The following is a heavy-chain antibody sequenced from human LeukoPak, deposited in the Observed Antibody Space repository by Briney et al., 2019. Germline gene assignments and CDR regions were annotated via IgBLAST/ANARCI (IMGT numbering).Heavy chain of an antibody. CDR1: GGSISSGDYY. V-gene: IGHV4-39*01. CDR2: FYYSGST. Sequence: SQTLSLTCTVSGGSISSGDYYWSWIRQPPGKGLEWIGTFYYSGSTYYNPSLKSRVTISVDRSKNQFSLKLTSVTAADTAVYHCARHMGTVVTGTGGDAFDTWGQGTMVTVSS. J-gene: IGHJ3*02. D-gene: IGHD2-8*02. CDR3: ARHMGTVVTGTGGDAFDT.